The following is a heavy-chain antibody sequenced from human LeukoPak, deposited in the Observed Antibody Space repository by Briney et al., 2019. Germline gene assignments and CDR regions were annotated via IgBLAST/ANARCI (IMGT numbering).Heavy chain of an antibody. J-gene: IGHJ3*02. CDR3: ANLHYGGHSEGSFDT. D-gene: IGHD4-23*01. Sequence: PSETLSLTCSVSVVSMNGYYWSWLRQSAGNRLEWVGHVDSSGNTNYNPSLKSRVTISVDTSKNQFSLKLSSVTAADTAIYYCANLHYGGHSEGSFDTWGQGTVVTVSS. CDR1: VVSMNGYY. V-gene: IGHV4-4*07. CDR2: VDSSGNT.